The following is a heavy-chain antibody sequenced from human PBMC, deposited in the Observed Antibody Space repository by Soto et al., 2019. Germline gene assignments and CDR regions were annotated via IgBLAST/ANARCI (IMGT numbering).Heavy chain of an antibody. D-gene: IGHD6-19*01. CDR1: GGSISSSSYY. CDR3: ARGQQWLVWFDP. CDR2: IYYSGST. Sequence: QLQLQESGPGLVKPSETLSLTCTVSGGSISSSSYYWGWIRQPPGKGLEWIGSIYYSGSTYYNPSLKSRVTISVDTSKNQFSLKLSSVTAADTAVYYCARGQQWLVWFDPWGQGTLVTVSS. J-gene: IGHJ5*02. V-gene: IGHV4-39*01.